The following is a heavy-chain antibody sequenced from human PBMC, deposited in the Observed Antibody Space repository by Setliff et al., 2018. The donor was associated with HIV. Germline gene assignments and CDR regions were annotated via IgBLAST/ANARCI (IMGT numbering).Heavy chain of an antibody. CDR3: ARGSYSSSWYGSHFDY. Sequence: PSETLSLTCTVSGGSFSDYYRSWIRQPPGKGLEWIGYIYTSGSTNYNPSLKSRVTISVDTSKNQFSLKLSSVTAADAAVYYCARGSYSSSWYGSHFDYWGQGILVTVSS. V-gene: IGHV4-4*09. J-gene: IGHJ4*02. CDR1: GGSFSDYY. CDR2: IYTSGST. D-gene: IGHD6-13*01.